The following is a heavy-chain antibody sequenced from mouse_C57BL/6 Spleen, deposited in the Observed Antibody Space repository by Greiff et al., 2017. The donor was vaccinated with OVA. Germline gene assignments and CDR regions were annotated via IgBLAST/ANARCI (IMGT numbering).Heavy chain of an antibody. D-gene: IGHD1-1*02. Sequence: VQLQQPEAELVKPGASVKLSCKASGYTFTSYWMQWVKQRPGQGLEWIGEIDPSDSYTNYNQKFKGKATLTVDTSSSTAYMQLSSLTSEDSAVYYCARLGGTRYFDVWGTGTTVTVSS. CDR1: GYTFTSYW. CDR2: IDPSDSYT. J-gene: IGHJ1*03. V-gene: IGHV1-50*01. CDR3: ARLGGTRYFDV.